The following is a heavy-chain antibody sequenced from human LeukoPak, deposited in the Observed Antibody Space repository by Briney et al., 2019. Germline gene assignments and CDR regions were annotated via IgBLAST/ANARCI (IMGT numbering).Heavy chain of an antibody. CDR2: TYYRSKWYN. V-gene: IGHV6-1*01. CDR1: GDSVSSNSAA. Sequence: SQTLSLTCAISGDSVSSNSAAWNWIRQSPSRGLEWLGRTYYRSKWYNDYAVSVKSRITINPDTSKNQFSLRLNSVTPEDTAVYYCARVYPGENYYYYYMDVWGKGTTVTVSS. D-gene: IGHD7-27*01. J-gene: IGHJ6*03. CDR3: ARVYPGENYYYYYMDV.